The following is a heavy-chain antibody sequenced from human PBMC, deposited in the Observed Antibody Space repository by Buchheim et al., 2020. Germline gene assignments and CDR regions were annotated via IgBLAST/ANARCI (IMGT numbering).Heavy chain of an antibody. Sequence: QVQLQESGPGLVKPSQTPSLPCTVSGGSISSGDYYWSWIRQPPGKGLEWIGYIYYSGSTYYNPSLKTRVTISVDTPKNQFSLKLSSVTAADAAVYYCARGLSLGHIRGAAFDPWGQGTL. CDR1: GGSISSGDYY. CDR3: ARGLSLGHIRGAAFDP. J-gene: IGHJ5*02. D-gene: IGHD3-10*01. CDR2: IYYSGST. V-gene: IGHV4-30-4*01.